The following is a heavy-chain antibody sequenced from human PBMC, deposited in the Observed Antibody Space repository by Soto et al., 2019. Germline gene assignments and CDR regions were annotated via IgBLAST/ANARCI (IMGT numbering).Heavy chain of an antibody. CDR3: VSANIVGRPG. CDR2: INQDESES. Sequence: EMQLVESGGGLVQPGGSLRLSCAASGFSFKTFWMSWVRQAPGEGLEWVANINQDESESNYVDSVKGRFTISRDNAKSSVYLQMNDLRVEDTAVYYCVSANIVGRPGGGQGTMVTVSS. D-gene: IGHD6-6*01. V-gene: IGHV3-7*01. J-gene: IGHJ3*01. CDR1: GFSFKTFW.